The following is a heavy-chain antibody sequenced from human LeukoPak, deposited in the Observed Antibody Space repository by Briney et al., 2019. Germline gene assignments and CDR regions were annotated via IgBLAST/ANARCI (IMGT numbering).Heavy chain of an antibody. J-gene: IGHJ4*02. CDR2: IYTSGST. Sequence: SETLSLTCTVSGGSISSGSYCWSWIRQPAGKGLEWIGHIYTSGSTNYNPSLKSRVSISVDRSKNQFSLKLSSVTAADTAVYYCARNRAYCSSTSCYIGGVGYWGQGTLVTVSS. CDR3: ARNRAYCSSTSCYIGGVGY. D-gene: IGHD2-2*02. V-gene: IGHV4-61*09. CDR1: GGSISSGSYC.